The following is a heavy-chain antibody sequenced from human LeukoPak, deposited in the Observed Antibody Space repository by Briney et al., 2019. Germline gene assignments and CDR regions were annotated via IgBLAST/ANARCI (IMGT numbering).Heavy chain of an antibody. V-gene: IGHV3-30*19. Sequence: PGGSLRLSCAASGFTFSSYGMHWVRQAPGKGLEWVAVISYDGSNKYYADSVKGRFTISRDNSKNTLYLQMNSLGAEDTAVYYCARDLYYYDSSGYYLDWGQGTLVTVSS. CDR2: ISYDGSNK. CDR1: GFTFSSYG. J-gene: IGHJ4*02. D-gene: IGHD3-22*01. CDR3: ARDLYYYDSSGYYLD.